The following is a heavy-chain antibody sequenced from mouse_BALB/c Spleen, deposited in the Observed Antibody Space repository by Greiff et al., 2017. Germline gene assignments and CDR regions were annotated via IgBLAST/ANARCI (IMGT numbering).Heavy chain of an antibody. CDR3: AREGGMDY. J-gene: IGHJ4*01. Sequence: VKLMESGAELVMPGASVKMSCKASGYTFTDYWMHWVKQRPGQGLEWIGAIDTSDSYTSYNQKFKGKATLTVDESSSTAYMQLSSLTSEDSAVYYCAREGGMDYWGQGTSVTVSS. CDR1: GYTFTDYW. CDR2: IDTSDSYT. V-gene: IGHV1-69*01.